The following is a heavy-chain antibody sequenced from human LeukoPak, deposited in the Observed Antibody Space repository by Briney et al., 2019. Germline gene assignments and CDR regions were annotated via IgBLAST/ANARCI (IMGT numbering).Heavy chain of an antibody. D-gene: IGHD3-10*01. CDR3: ASFTMVRGVIDY. CDR2: IWYDGTNE. CDR1: GFNFSIYG. J-gene: IGHJ4*02. V-gene: IGHV3-30*02. Sequence: GGSLRLSCAASGFNFSIYGMHWVRQGPGKGLEWVALIWYDGTNENYADSVKGRFSISRDNSKNTLYLQMNSLRAEDTAVYYCASFTMVRGVIDYWGQGTLVTVSS.